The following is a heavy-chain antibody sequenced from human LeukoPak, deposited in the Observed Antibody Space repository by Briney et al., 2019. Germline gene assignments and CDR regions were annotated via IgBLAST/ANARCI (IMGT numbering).Heavy chain of an antibody. CDR2: ISWDGGST. Sequence: GGSLRLSCAASGFTFDDYTMHWVRQAPGKGLEWVSLISWDGGSTYYADSVKGRFTISRDNSKNSLYLQMNSLRAEDTAMYYCARDEYLWSGYYPNQAFDYWGQGTLVTVSS. CDR3: ARDEYLWSGYYPNQAFDY. J-gene: IGHJ4*02. V-gene: IGHV3-43*01. D-gene: IGHD3-3*01. CDR1: GFTFDDYT.